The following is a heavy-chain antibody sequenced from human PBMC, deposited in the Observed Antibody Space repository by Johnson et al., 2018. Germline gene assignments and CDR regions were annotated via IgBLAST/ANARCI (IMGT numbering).Heavy chain of an antibody. CDR1: GFTVRSDY. D-gene: IGHD5-12*01. Sequence: EVQLLETGGGLIQPGGSLRLSCAASGFTVRSDYMSWVRQAPGKGLEWVSVIYSGGSTYYADSVKGRFTISRDNSKTTLYLQMNSRSAEDRAVYYRAREHSGSDPFNIWGQGTMVTVSS. CDR3: AREHSGSDPFNI. V-gene: IGHV3-53*02. J-gene: IGHJ3*02. CDR2: IYSGGST.